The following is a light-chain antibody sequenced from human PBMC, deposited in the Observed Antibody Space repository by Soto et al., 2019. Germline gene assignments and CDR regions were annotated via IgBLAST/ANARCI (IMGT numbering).Light chain of an antibody. J-gene: IGKJ4*01. CDR1: QSVSSN. CDR2: GAS. Sequence: EIVMTQSPATLSVSPGERATLSCRASQSVSSNLAWYQQKSGQGPRLLIFGASRRATGIPDKFSGSDSGTEFTLTIRSLQSEDFAVYYCKQYNNWPRTFGGGTKVEIK. CDR3: KQYNNWPRT. V-gene: IGKV3-15*01.